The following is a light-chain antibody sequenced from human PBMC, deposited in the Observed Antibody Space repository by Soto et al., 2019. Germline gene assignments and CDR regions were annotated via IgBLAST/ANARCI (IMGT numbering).Light chain of an antibody. CDR3: SAYSDIDTKV. Sequence: QSVLTQPASVSGSPGQSITISCGCTSSDVGAYIYVSWYQQFPGKAPKLILYEVNNRPSGVSNRFSGSKYDTTASLTISGLQPEDEADYYCSAYSDIDTKVFGTGTKVTVL. J-gene: IGLJ1*01. CDR1: SSDVGAYIY. V-gene: IGLV2-14*03. CDR2: EVN.